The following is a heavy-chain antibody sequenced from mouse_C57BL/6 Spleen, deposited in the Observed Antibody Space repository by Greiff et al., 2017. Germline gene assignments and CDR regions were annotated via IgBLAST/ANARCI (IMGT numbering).Heavy chain of an antibody. CDR2: IDPANGNT. Sequence: EVKLMESVAELVRPGASVKLSCTASGFNFTNTYMHWVKQRPEQGLEWIGRIDPANGNTKYAPKFKGKATITADTSSNTAYLQLSSLTSEDTALYYCARGVRDYDQFYYDMDDWGQGTSVTVSS. J-gene: IGHJ4*01. V-gene: IGHV14-3*01. CDR3: ARGVRDYDQFYYDMDD. D-gene: IGHD2-4*01. CDR1: GFNFTNTY.